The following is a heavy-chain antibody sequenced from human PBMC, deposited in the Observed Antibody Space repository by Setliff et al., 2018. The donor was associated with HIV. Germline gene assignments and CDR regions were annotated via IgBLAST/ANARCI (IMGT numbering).Heavy chain of an antibody. CDR1: GYSITSDYY. V-gene: IGHV4-38-2*01. CDR3: ARLDTVMSHFDN. D-gene: IGHD5-18*01. J-gene: IGHJ4*02. Sequence: SETLSLTCAISGYSITSDYYWAWIRQPPGKGLEWIGTVYYSGSTYYSPSLKSRVTISVDTSKDHFSLGLTSVTAADTAVYYCARLDTVMSHFDNWGQGTQVTVSS. CDR2: VYYSGST.